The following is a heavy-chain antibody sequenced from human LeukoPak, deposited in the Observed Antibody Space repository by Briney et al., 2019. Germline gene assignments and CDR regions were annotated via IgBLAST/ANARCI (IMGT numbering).Heavy chain of an antibody. D-gene: IGHD3-9*01. Sequence: GGSLRLSCAASEFTFSNFAMTWVRQAPGKGLEWVSYINSGGSTYYADSAKGRFTISRDNSKDTLYLQMNSLRGEDTAVYYCARRLVGRIDYWGQGTLVTVSS. CDR1: EFTFSNFA. CDR2: INSGGST. J-gene: IGHJ4*02. CDR3: ARRLVGRIDY. V-gene: IGHV3-66*02.